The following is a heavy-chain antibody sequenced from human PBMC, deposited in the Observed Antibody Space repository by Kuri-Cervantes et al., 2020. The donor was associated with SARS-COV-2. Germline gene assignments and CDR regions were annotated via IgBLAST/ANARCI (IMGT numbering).Heavy chain of an antibody. CDR3: ARDRYSGSYKNPLMDV. V-gene: IGHV1-18*01. Sequence: ASVKVSCKASGYTFTSYGISWVRQAPGQGLEWMGWISAYNGNTNYAQKLQGRVTMTTDTSTGTAYMELSSLRSEDTAVYYCARDRYSGSYKNPLMDVWGQGTTVTVSS. CDR1: GYTFTSYG. CDR2: ISAYNGNT. J-gene: IGHJ6*02. D-gene: IGHD1-26*01.